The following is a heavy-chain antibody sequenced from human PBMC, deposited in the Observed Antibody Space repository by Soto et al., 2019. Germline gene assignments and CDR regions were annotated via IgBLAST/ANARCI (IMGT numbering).Heavy chain of an antibody. Sequence: SETLSLTCAVYGGSFSGYYWSWIRQPPGKGLEWIGEINHSGSTNYNPSLKSRVTISVDTSKNQFSLKLSSVAAADTAVYYCARGLHCSSTSCHYYYYYMDVWGKGTTVTVSS. V-gene: IGHV4-34*01. CDR3: ARGLHCSSTSCHYYYYYMDV. CDR2: INHSGST. J-gene: IGHJ6*03. D-gene: IGHD2-2*01. CDR1: GGSFSGYY.